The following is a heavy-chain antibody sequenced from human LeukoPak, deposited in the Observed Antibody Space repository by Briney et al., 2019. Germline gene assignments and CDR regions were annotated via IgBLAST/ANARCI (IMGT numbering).Heavy chain of an antibody. CDR3: ARRDGYNHVDY. D-gene: IGHD5-24*01. CDR1: GYTFTDYW. CDR2: VYPDDSDT. Sequence: GESLQISCKASGYTFTDYWIAWVRQMPGKGLELMGIVYPDDSDTRYSPSFQSQVTISADESINTAYLQWSGLKASDTAIYYCARRDGYNHVDYWGQGTLVTVSS. V-gene: IGHV5-51*01. J-gene: IGHJ4*02.